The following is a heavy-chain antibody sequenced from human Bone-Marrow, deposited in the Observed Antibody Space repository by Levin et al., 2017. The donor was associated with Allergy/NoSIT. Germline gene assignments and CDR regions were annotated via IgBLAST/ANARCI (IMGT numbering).Heavy chain of an antibody. V-gene: IGHV1-2*02. D-gene: IGHD2-2*01. Sequence: ASVKVSCKASGYTFTGYYMHWVRQAPGQGLEWMGWINPNSGGTNYAQKFQGRVTMTRDTSISTAYMELSRLRSDDTAVYYCARVPDCSSTSCHYRLRFDPWGQGTLVTVSS. CDR1: GYTFTGYY. CDR2: INPNSGGT. J-gene: IGHJ5*02. CDR3: ARVPDCSSTSCHYRLRFDP.